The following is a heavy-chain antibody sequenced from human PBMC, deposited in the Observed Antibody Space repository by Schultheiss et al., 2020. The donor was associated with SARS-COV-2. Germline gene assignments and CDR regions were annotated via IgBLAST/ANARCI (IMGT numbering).Heavy chain of an antibody. D-gene: IGHD2/OR15-2a*01. Sequence: GGSLRLSCAASGLTLKNYGMSWVREAPGKGLEWVSGISGSGGSTFYADSVKGRFIISRDDSKNTLHLQVTSLRAEDTAVYYCARDRRYYGWFDPWGQGTLVTVSS. J-gene: IGHJ5*02. V-gene: IGHV3-23*01. CDR3: ARDRRYYGWFDP. CDR1: GLTLKNYG. CDR2: ISGSGGST.